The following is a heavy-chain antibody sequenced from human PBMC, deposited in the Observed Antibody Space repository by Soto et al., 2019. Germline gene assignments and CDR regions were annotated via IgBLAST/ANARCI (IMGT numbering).Heavy chain of an antibody. CDR2: ISYDGSNK. Sequence: HPGGSLRLSCAASGFTFSSYAMHWVRQAPGKGLEWVAVISYDGSNKYYADSVKGRFTISRDNSKNTLYLQMNSLRAEDTAVYYCARGSREHRACRYWGQGTLVTV. CDR3: ARGSREHRACRY. J-gene: IGHJ4*02. CDR1: GFTFSSYA. V-gene: IGHV3-30-3*01. D-gene: IGHD1-26*01.